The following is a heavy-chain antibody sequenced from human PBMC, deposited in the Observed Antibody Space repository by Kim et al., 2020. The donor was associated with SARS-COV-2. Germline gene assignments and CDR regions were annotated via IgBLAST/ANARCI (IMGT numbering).Heavy chain of an antibody. V-gene: IGHV1-8*01. D-gene: IGHD2-2*02. CDR2: MSPESGDT. CDR3: ARNPPYTGLFDP. Sequence: ASVKVSCKASGYTFTTYDINWVRQVPGQGLEWMGWMSPESGDTGYPQNFQARVTLTRDTSISTAYMELSSLTSDDTAVYYCARNPPYTGLFDPWGQGTLV. CDR1: GYTFTTYD. J-gene: IGHJ5*02.